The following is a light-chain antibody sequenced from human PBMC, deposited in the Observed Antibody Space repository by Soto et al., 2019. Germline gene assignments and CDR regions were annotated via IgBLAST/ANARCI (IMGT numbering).Light chain of an antibody. CDR3: QQYNNWPPVT. CDR1: QSVSSN. CDR2: GAS. J-gene: IGKJ1*01. Sequence: EIVMTQSPATLSVSPGERYTLSCRASQSVSSNLAWYQQKPGQAPRLLIYGASTRATGIPARFSGSGSGTEFTLTISSLQSEDFAVYYCQQYNNWPPVTVGQGTQVEIK. V-gene: IGKV3-15*01.